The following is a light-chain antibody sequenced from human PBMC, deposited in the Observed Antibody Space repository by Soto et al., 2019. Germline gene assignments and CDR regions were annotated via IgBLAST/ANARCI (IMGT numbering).Light chain of an antibody. CDR1: SSDVGAYNY. Sequence: QSVLTQPPSASGSPGQSVAISCTGTSSDVGAYNYVAWYQQHLGKVPKLMIYEVSKRPSGVPDRFSGSKSGNTASLTVSGLQADDEADYYCSSYAGSDVFVFGTGTKVTV. CDR2: EVS. J-gene: IGLJ1*01. CDR3: SSYAGSDVFV. V-gene: IGLV2-8*01.